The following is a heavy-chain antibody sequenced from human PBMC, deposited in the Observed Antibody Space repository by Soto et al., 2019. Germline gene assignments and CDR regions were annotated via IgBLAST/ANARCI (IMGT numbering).Heavy chain of an antibody. Sequence: EVQLVESGGGLVQPGGSLRLSCGASGFTFSNYWMHWVRQAPGEGLVWVSRINGDGRFTRFADSVKGRFTISRDNAKTTLDLQIHSLGADGTAVYYCARVGGSSGNFDSWGQGTLVNVSS. CDR3: ARVGGSSGNFDS. D-gene: IGHD3-10*01. J-gene: IGHJ4*02. CDR2: INGDGRFT. CDR1: GFTFSNYW. V-gene: IGHV3-74*01.